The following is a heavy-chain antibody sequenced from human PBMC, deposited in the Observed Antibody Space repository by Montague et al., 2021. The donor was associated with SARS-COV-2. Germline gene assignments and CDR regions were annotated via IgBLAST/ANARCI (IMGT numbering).Heavy chain of an antibody. CDR3: AGDPLRVVGY. CDR2: ISGYNGNT. V-gene: IGHV1-18*01. Sequence: SVKVSCKASGYTFTSYGIIWVRQAPGQGLEWMGWISGYNGNTNYAQKLQGRVTMTTDTSTNTAYMELRSLRSDDTAVYYCAGDPLRVVGYWGQGTLVTVSS. D-gene: IGHD2-15*01. J-gene: IGHJ4*02. CDR1: GYTFTSYG.